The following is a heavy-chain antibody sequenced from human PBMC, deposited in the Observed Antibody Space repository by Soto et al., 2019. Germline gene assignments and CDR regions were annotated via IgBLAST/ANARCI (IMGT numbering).Heavy chain of an antibody. Sequence: EVQLVESGGGLVKPGGSLRLSCAASGFTFTRYSMNWVRQAPGKGLEWVSSISSTTHYIYYAASMRGRFTISRDNAKNAVYLEMNSLRAEDTAVYYCARESEDLTSNFDYWGQGTLVTVSS. CDR2: ISSTTHYI. CDR1: GFTFTRYS. CDR3: ARESEDLTSNFDY. V-gene: IGHV3-21*06. J-gene: IGHJ4*02.